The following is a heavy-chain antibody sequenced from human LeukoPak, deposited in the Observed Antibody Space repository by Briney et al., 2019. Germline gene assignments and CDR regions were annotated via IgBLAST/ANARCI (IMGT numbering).Heavy chain of an antibody. V-gene: IGHV3-53*01. CDR3: ARGYEGDSSDWFRFRYFDL. CDR2: TYRGGST. D-gene: IGHD6-19*01. CDR1: GFTVSSNY. Sequence: PGGSLRLSCAASGFTVSSNYMNWVRQVPGKGLEWVSVTYRGGSTYYADSVKGRFTISRDNSKNTVYLQMNSLRAEDTAVYYCARGYEGDSSDWFRFRYFDLWGRGTLVTVSS. J-gene: IGHJ2*01.